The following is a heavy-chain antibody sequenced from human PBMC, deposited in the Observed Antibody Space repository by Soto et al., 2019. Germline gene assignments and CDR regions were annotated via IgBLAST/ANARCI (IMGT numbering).Heavy chain of an antibody. V-gene: IGHV3-30*18. CDR2: ISYDGSNK. CDR3: AKDPSYGAYGRAWFDP. Sequence: QVQLVESGGGVVQPGRSLRLSCAASGFTFSSYGMHWVRQAPGKGLEWVAVISYDGSNKYYADSVKGRFTISRDNSKNTLYLQMNSLRAENTAVYYCAKDPSYGAYGRAWFDPCCHGNLVTASA. CDR1: GFTFSSYG. J-gene: IGHJ5*02. D-gene: IGHD4-17*01.